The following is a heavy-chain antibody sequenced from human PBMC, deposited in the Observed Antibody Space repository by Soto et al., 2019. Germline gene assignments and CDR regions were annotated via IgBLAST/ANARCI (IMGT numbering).Heavy chain of an antibody. CDR2: IYSGGTT. D-gene: IGHD3-9*01. CDR1: GFNVSRNY. J-gene: IGHJ3*02. CDR3: AREGDSLTGYKVRRAFDI. Sequence: GGSLRLSCAASGFNVSRNYMNWVRQAPGKGLEWVSIIYSGGTTYYADSVKGRFTLSRDNSKNTPYLQMNSLRSDDTAVYYCAREGDSLTGYKVRRAFDIWGQGTMVTVSS. V-gene: IGHV3-53*01.